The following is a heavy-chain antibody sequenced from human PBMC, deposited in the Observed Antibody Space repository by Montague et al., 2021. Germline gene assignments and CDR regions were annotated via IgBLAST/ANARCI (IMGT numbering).Heavy chain of an antibody. V-gene: IGHV3-7*01. J-gene: IGHJ4*02. D-gene: IGHD2-21*01. CDR2: IEQDGSEK. CDR3: AGDQGQGYCGGDCYVGLDY. CDR1: GFTFSNYW. Sequence: SLRLSCAASGFTFSNYWMSWVRQAPGKGLEWVANIEQDGSEKHYVDSVKGRFTISRDNAKNSLYLQMNSLRAEDTAVYFCAGDQGQGYCGGDCYVGLDYWGQGTLVTVSS.